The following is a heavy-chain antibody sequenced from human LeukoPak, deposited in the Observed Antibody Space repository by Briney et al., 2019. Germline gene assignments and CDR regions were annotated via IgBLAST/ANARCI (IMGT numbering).Heavy chain of an antibody. CDR1: GFTVSNNY. CDR3: ARVWRQQLETGDY. CDR2: IYSGGDT. D-gene: IGHD6-13*01. V-gene: IGHV3-53*01. Sequence: GGSLRLSCAVSGFTVSNNYMSWVRQAPGKGLEWVSHIYSGGDTYHADSVKGRFTISRDYSKNTVYLQMNNLRAEDTAVYYCARVWRQQLETGDYWGQGTLVTASS. J-gene: IGHJ4*02.